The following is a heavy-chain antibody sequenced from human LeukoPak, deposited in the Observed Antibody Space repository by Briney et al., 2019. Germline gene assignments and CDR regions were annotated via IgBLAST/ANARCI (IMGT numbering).Heavy chain of an antibody. CDR1: GYTFTGYY. Sequence: ASVKVSCKASGYTFTGYYMHWVRQAPGQGLEWMGRINPDSGGTNYAQKFQGRVTMTRDTSISTAYMELSRLRSDDTAVYYCARFIRGYDFWSGYYRYFDYWGQGTLVTVSS. V-gene: IGHV1-2*06. J-gene: IGHJ4*02. CDR2: INPDSGGT. D-gene: IGHD3-3*01. CDR3: ARFIRGYDFWSGYYRYFDY.